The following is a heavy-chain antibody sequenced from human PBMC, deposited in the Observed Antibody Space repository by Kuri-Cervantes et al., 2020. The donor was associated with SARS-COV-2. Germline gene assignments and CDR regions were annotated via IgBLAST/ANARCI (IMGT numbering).Heavy chain of an antibody. J-gene: IGHJ5*02. D-gene: IGHD3-9*01. Sequence: SETLSLTCIASGASISSYYWSWIRQPPGKGLEWIGDIYKSGSTNYNPSLKTRVTISVETTKNQFSLRLSPVTAADTAVYFCAKDGTGDDLTTDFGRGSWFDPWGQGTLVTVSS. CDR2: IYKSGST. CDR1: GASISSYY. V-gene: IGHV4-59*01. CDR3: AKDGTGDDLTTDFGRGSWFDP.